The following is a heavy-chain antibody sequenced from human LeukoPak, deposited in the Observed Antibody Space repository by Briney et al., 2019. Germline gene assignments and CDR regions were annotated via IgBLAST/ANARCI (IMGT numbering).Heavy chain of an antibody. V-gene: IGHV1-18*01. Sequence: VASVKVSCKASGYTFRSYGISWVRQAPGQGLEWMGWIMINNGNTNLAQKFQGRVTMTTDTSTSTAYMELRSLRSDDTAVYYCARAYYDFWSGYYDAFDIWGQGTMVTVSS. CDR2: IMINNGNT. CDR3: ARAYYDFWSGYYDAFDI. J-gene: IGHJ3*02. D-gene: IGHD3-3*01. CDR1: GYTFRSYG.